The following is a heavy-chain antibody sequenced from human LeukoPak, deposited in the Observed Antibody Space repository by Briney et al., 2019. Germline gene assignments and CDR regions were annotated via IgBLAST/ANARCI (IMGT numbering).Heavy chain of an antibody. CDR3: ARHYHPRAFSGYYAY. V-gene: IGHV5-10-1*01. J-gene: IGHJ4*02. D-gene: IGHD3-22*01. CDR1: GNSFTSYL. Sequence: GESLKIPLKSSGNSFTSYLITWVRQMPGKGLEWMVTIYHSDTFSKYSPSFQGHVTISADKSISTAYVQWSSLETPDTACEHRARHYHPRAFSGYYAYWGQGTLVTVSS. CDR2: IYHSDTFS.